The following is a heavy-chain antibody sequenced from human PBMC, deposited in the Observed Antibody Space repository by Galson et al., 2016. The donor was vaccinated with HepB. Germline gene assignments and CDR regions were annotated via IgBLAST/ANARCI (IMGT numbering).Heavy chain of an antibody. J-gene: IGHJ4*02. D-gene: IGHD2-2*02. CDR2: IHYSGST. CDR1: GGSISSYY. CDR3: AHSGAAIGLI. V-gene: IGHV4-59*01. Sequence: ETLSLTCTVSGGSISSYYWSWIRQPPGKGPEWIGYIHYSGSTSYSPSLRSPVTISIDTSKKQFSLRLSSVTAADTAVYYCAHSGAAIGLIWGQGTLVTVSS.